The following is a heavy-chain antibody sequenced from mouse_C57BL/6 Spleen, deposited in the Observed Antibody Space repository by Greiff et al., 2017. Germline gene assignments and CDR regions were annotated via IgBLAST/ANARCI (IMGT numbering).Heavy chain of an antibody. J-gene: IGHJ4*01. D-gene: IGHD1-1*01. CDR1: GFTFSSYG. Sequence: EVMLVESGGDLVKPGGSLKLSCAASGFTFSSYGMSWVRQTPDKRLEWVATISSGGSYTYYPDSVKGRFTISRDNAKNTLYLQLSSLTSADTSMYYGARHPVYYYGSNYAMDYWGQGTTVTVSS. CDR3: ARHPVYYYGSNYAMDY. CDR2: ISSGGSYT. V-gene: IGHV5-6*01.